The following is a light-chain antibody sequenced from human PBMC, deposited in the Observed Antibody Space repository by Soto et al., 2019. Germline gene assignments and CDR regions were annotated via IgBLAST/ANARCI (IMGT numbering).Light chain of an antibody. CDR3: QQYTGYPLT. J-gene: IGKJ2*01. Sequence: DIQMTQSPSTLSASVGDRVTITCRASQSISTWLAWYQQKPGKAPKLLIYKASSLRNGVPSRFSGSGSGTEFTLTIYRLQPDEFASYYCQQYTGYPLTFGQGTKLEIK. CDR2: KAS. CDR1: QSISTW. V-gene: IGKV1-5*03.